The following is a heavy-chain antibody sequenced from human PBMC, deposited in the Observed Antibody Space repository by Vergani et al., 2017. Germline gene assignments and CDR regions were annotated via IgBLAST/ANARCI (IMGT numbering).Heavy chain of an antibody. D-gene: IGHD3-3*01. J-gene: IGHJ6*03. CDR3: ARDRGPGGTIFGVVPYYMDV. CDR1: GYTFTGYY. V-gene: IGHV1-2*02. Sequence: QVQLVQSGAEVKKPGASVKVSCKASGYTFTGYYMHWVRQAPGQGLEWMGWINPNSGGTNYAQKFQGRVTMTRDTSISTAYMELSRLRSDDTAVYYCARDRGPGGTIFGVVPYYMDVWGKGTTVTVSS. CDR2: INPNSGGT.